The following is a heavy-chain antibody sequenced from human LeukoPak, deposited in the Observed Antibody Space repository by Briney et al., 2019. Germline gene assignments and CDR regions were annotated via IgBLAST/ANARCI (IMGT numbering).Heavy chain of an antibody. CDR3: ASAYYHYYFDY. J-gene: IGHJ4*02. V-gene: IGHV3-74*01. D-gene: IGHD3-16*01. CDR2: INGDGSST. Sequence: GGSLRLSCEASGFTFRSYWMHWVRQAPGKGLVWVSRINGDGSSTSYADSVRGRFTISRDNAKNTLYLQMNSLRAEDSAVYYCASAYYHYYFDYWGQGTLVTVSS. CDR1: GFTFRSYW.